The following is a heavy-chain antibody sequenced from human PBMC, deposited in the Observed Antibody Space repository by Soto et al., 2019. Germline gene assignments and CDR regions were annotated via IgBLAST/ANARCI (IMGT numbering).Heavy chain of an antibody. D-gene: IGHD2-2*01. V-gene: IGHV3-48*01. J-gene: IGHJ1*01. CDR1: GFTFSSYS. Sequence: ESGGGLVQPGGSLRLSCAASGFTFSSYSMNWVRQAPGKGLEWVSYISSSSTIYYADSVKGRFTISRDNAKNSLYLQMNSLRAEDTAVYYCARSRCLYRARDYFQHWGQGTLVIVSS. CDR2: ISSSSTI. CDR3: ARSRCLYRARDYFQH.